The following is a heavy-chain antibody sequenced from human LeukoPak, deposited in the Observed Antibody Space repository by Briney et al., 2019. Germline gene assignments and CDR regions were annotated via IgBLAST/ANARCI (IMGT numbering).Heavy chain of an antibody. Sequence: KPSETLSLTCAVYGGSFSGYYWSWIRQPAGKGLEWIGRIYTSGSTNYNPSLKSRVTMSVDTSKNQFSLKLSSVTAADTAVYYCASGRGYSYGTDYWGQGTLVTVSS. CDR3: ASGRGYSYGTDY. CDR2: IYTSGST. CDR1: GGSFSGYY. J-gene: IGHJ4*02. V-gene: IGHV4-59*10. D-gene: IGHD5-18*01.